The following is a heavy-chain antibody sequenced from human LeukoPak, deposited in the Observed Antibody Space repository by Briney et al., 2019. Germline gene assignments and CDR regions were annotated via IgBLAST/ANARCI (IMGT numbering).Heavy chain of an antibody. V-gene: IGHV5-51*01. CDR2: IYPGDSDT. CDR3: ARRPRGYSGYDPPSHFDY. J-gene: IGHJ4*02. Sequence: GASLKISCKGSGSSFTSYWIGWVRQLPGKGLEWMGIIYPGDSDTRYSPSFQGQVTISADKSISTAYLQWSSLKASDTAMYYCARRPRGYSGYDPPSHFDYWGQGTLVTVSS. D-gene: IGHD5-12*01. CDR1: GSSFTSYW.